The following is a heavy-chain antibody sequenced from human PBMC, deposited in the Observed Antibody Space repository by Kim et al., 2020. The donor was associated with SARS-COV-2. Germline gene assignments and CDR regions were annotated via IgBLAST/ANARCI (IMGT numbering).Heavy chain of an antibody. CDR1: GFTFSSYG. V-gene: IGHV3-33*01. Sequence: GESLKISCAASGFTFSSYGMHWVRQAPGKGLEWVAVIWYDGSNKYYADSVKGRFTISRDNSKNTLYLQMNSLRAEDTAVYYCATPILWFGNIESDYWGQGTLVTVSS. D-gene: IGHD3-10*01. J-gene: IGHJ4*02. CDR2: IWYDGSNK. CDR3: ATPILWFGNIESDY.